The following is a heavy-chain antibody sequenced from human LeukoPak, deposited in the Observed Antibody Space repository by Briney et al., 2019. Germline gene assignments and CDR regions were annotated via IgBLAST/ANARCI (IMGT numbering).Heavy chain of an antibody. CDR2: ISAYNGNT. V-gene: IGHV1-18*01. D-gene: IGHD4-11*01. CDR1: GYTFTSYG. Sequence: ASVKVSCKASGYTFTSYGISWVRQAPGQGLEWMGWISAYNGNTNYAQKLQGRVTMTTDTSTSTAYMELRSLRSDDTAVYYCARAYSNYALYYFDYWGQGTLVTVSS. J-gene: IGHJ4*02. CDR3: ARAYSNYALYYFDY.